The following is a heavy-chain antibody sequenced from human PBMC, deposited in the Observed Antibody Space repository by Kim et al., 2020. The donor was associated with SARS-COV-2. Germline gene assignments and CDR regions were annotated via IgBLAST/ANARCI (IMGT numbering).Heavy chain of an antibody. Sequence: GESLKISCEGSGYSLTDFWIAWVRHMPGKGLEWVGIVSPADSITKYSPSFQGQVTITADKSISTAFLQWSSLTASDTAMYYCARCHYYDSGGNYWANSFDFWGPGAIGTVSS. V-gene: IGHV5-51*01. D-gene: IGHD3-22*01. J-gene: IGHJ3*01. CDR2: VSPADSIT. CDR3: ARCHYYDSGGNYWANSFDF. CDR1: GYSLTDFW.